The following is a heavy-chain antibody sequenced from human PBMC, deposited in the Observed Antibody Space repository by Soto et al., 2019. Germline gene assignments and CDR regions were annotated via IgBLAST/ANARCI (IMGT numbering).Heavy chain of an antibody. V-gene: IGHV1-18*01. CDR1: GYTFTSYG. J-gene: IGHJ6*02. CDR2: LSPDYGNT. CDR3: ARGGYYVSSGSRNYHYYGMDA. Sequence: QVQLVQSGTEVKKPGASVKVSCKASGYTFTSYGISWVRQAPGQGLEWMGWLSPDYGNTNYAQNLKGRVTMTTDTSTRPDYMEMRSLRYDDTSVYYCARGGYYVSSGSRNYHYYGMDAWGPGTTVTVS. D-gene: IGHD3-22*01.